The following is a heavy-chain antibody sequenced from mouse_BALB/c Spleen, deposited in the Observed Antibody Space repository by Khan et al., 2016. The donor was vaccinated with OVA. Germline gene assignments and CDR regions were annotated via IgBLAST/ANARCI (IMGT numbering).Heavy chain of an antibody. J-gene: IGHJ4*01. Sequence: QVQLQQSGAELAKPGASVKMSCKASGYTFTSYWMHWVKQRPGQGLEWIGYINPSTGYTEYNQKFKDKATLTTDKSSSTAYMQLSSLTSEDSAVYYWAASICFYYSMDYWGQGTSVTVSS. CDR1: GYTFTSYW. CDR2: INPSTGYT. V-gene: IGHV1-7*01. D-gene: IGHD6-1*01. CDR3: AASICFYYSMDY.